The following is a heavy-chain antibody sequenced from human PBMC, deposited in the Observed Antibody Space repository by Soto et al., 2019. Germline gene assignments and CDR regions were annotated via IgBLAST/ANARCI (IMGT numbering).Heavy chain of an antibody. Sequence: EVQLLESGGGLVQPGGSLRLSCVASGFSFSDRAMAWVRQAPGKGLEWVSDISSDGGGTFYADSVKGRFTISRDNVKKTVHLQMNRLRDEDTVTYYCAKRRGQQLENWQFDVWGRGSLVSVAS. V-gene: IGHV3-23*01. D-gene: IGHD1-1*01. J-gene: IGHJ2*01. CDR1: GFSFSDRA. CDR3: AKRRGQQLENWQFDV. CDR2: ISSDGGGT.